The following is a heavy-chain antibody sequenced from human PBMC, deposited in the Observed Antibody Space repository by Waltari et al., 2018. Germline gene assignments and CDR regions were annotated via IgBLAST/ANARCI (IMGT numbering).Heavy chain of an antibody. CDR3: ARGPAFDI. CDR1: GGSFSGYY. CDR2: INHSGST. V-gene: IGHV4-34*01. J-gene: IGHJ3*02. Sequence: QVQLQQWGAGLLKPSETLSLTCAVYGGSFSGYYWSWIRQPPGKGLEWIGEINHSGSTNSNPSLKSRVTISVDTSKNQFSLKLSSVTAADTAVYYCARGPAFDIWGQGTMVTVSS.